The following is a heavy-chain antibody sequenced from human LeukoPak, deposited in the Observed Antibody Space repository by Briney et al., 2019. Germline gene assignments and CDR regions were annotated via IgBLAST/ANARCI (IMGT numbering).Heavy chain of an antibody. J-gene: IGHJ4*02. CDR2: ISGSGGST. V-gene: IGHV3-23*01. CDR3: AKDGIRPLRGLGVY. Sequence: GGSLRLSCAASGFTFSSYAMSWVRQAPGKGLEWVSAISGSGGSTYYADSVKGRFTISRDNSKNTLYLQMNRLRAEDTAVYYCAKDGIRPLRGLGVYWRQGPLVTVSS. CDR1: GFTFSSYA. D-gene: IGHD1-14*01.